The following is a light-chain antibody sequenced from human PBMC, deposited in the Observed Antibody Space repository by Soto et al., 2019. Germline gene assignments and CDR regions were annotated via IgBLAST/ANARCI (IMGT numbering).Light chain of an antibody. Sequence: QSVLTQPPSASGSPGQSVTISCTGTSSDVGKYDYVSWFQHHPGKAPKLIIYEVSKRPSGVPDRFSGSKSGSTASLTVSGLQADDEDYYYCNSSVAGSHVFGAGTKLTVL. CDR2: EVS. J-gene: IGLJ1*01. V-gene: IGLV2-8*01. CDR3: NSSVAGSHV. CDR1: SSDVGKYDY.